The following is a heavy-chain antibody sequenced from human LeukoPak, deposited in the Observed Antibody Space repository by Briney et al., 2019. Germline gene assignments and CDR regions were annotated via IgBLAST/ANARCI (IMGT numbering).Heavy chain of an antibody. CDR3: ARQTGSGLFILP. J-gene: IGHJ4*02. D-gene: IGHD3/OR15-3a*01. V-gene: IGHV4-39*01. Sequence: PSETLSLTCTVSGVSISSSNSYWGWIRQPPGKGLEWIVSIYYSGNTYYNASLKSQVSISIDTSKNQLSLRLTSVTAADTAVYYCARQTGSGLFILPGGQGTLVTVSS. CDR1: GVSISSSNSY. CDR2: IYYSGNT.